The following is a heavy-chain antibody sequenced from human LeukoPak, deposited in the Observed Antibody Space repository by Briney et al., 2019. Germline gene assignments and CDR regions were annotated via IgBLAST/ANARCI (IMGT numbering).Heavy chain of an antibody. CDR2: ISGSSSTI. CDR1: GFTFSSYS. V-gene: IGHV3-48*01. J-gene: IGHJ4*02. Sequence: GGSLRLSCAASGFTFSSYSMNWVRQAPGKGLEWGSYISGSSSTIYYADSVKGRFTISRDNGKNALYLQMNSLRAEDTAVYYCARGSTYYDSSGQVPFDYWGQGTLVTVSS. CDR3: ARGSTYYDSSGQVPFDY. D-gene: IGHD3-22*01.